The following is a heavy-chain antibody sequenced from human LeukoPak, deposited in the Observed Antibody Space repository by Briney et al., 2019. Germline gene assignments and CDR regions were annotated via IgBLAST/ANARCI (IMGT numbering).Heavy chain of an antibody. Sequence: GGSLRLSCAASGFTVSSNYMSWVRQAPGKGLEWVSVIYSGGSTYYADSVKGRFTISRDNSKNTLYLQMNSLRAEDTAVYYCARDSDYGSGSYYGYWGQGTLVTVSS. CDR2: IYSGGST. V-gene: IGHV3-53*01. CDR3: ARDSDYGSGSYYGY. J-gene: IGHJ4*02. D-gene: IGHD3-10*01. CDR1: GFTVSSNY.